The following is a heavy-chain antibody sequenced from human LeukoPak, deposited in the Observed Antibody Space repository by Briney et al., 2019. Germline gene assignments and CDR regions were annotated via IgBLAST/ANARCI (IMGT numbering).Heavy chain of an antibody. D-gene: IGHD4-17*01. Sequence: GGSLRLSCAASIFSFSTFGFHWVRQAPGKGLEWVAFIPYDGSDKYYADSVRGRFTVSRDNSKNTLYLHMNSLRVEDTAVYYCAKGLGDYDDFRLGFWGQGTLVTVSS. CDR1: IFSFSTFG. CDR2: IPYDGSDK. CDR3: AKGLGDYDDFRLGF. J-gene: IGHJ4*02. V-gene: IGHV3-30*02.